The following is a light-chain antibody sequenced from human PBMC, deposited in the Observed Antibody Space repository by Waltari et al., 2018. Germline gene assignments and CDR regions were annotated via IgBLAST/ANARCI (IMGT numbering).Light chain of an antibody. CDR3: QLWDNTWV. J-gene: IGLJ3*02. V-gene: IGLV3-9*01. CDR1: SIWTKT. CDR2: RDN. Sequence: SYDVTQPLSVSVALGQTAKITCGGNSIWTKTVNWYLQRPGQAPVLVIYRDNNRPSGIPERFSGSKSGNTATLTVNRAQVDDEADYYCQLWDNTWVFGGGTKLTVL.